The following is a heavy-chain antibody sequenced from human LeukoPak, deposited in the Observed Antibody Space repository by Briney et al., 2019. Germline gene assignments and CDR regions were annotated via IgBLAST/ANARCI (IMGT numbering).Heavy chain of an antibody. Sequence: GGSLRLSCAASGFTFSAYGMHWVRQAPGKGLEGVAFIRYDGSNKYYADSVKGRFSISRDSSNTLYLQMYGLTTEDTAVYYCAKDVARTWDPYFGEYFDCWGQGTVVTVSS. CDR3: AKDVARTWDPYFGEYFDC. V-gene: IGHV3-30*02. CDR1: GFTFSAYG. CDR2: IRYDGSNK. D-gene: IGHD3-10*01. J-gene: IGHJ4*02.